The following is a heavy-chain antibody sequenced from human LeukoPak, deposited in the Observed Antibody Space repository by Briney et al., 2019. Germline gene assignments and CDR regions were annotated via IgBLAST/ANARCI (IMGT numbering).Heavy chain of an antibody. D-gene: IGHD6-13*01. CDR2: IYYSGST. J-gene: IGHJ5*02. CDR1: GGSLSSYY. Sequence: SETLSLTRTVSGGSLSSYYWSWIRQPPGKGLEWIGYIYYSGSTNYNPSLKSRVTISVDTSKNQFSLKLSSVTAADTAVYYCARHSSSWYRRWFDPWGQGTLVTVSS. V-gene: IGHV4-59*08. CDR3: ARHSSSWYRRWFDP.